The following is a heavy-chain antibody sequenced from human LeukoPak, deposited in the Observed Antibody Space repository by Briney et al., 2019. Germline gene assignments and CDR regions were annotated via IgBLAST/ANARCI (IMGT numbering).Heavy chain of an antibody. CDR3: ARGGGYYHYYMDV. CDR2: MNSDGSRA. Sequence: GGSLRLSCSASGFTFSNYRMHWVRQGPGKGLVWVSHMNSDGSRATYADSAKGRFTISRDNAKNTLYLQMNSLRAEDTAVYYCARGGGYYHYYMDVWGKGTTVTVSS. V-gene: IGHV3-74*01. CDR1: GFTFSNYR. J-gene: IGHJ6*03. D-gene: IGHD2-15*01.